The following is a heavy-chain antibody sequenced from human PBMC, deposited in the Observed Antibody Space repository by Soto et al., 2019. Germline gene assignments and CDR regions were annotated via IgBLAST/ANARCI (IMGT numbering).Heavy chain of an antibody. D-gene: IGHD3-3*01. J-gene: IGHJ3*02. CDR3: ARMSEAAFDI. V-gene: IGHV1-18*01. CDR2: ISAFNGNT. CDR1: GYTYTSYC. Sequence: ASVKVSCKASGYTYTSYCISWVRQAPGQGLEWMGWISAFNGNTNYAQKLQGRVTMTTDTSTSTAYMELRSLRSDDTAVYYCARMSEAAFDIWGQGTMVTVSS.